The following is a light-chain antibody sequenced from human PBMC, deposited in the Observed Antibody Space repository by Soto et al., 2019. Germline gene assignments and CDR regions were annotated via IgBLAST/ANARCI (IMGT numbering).Light chain of an antibody. Sequence: ESMTSQSPATLSVSPGERATLSCRASQSVGIKLAWYQQKPGQAPRLLMYSASTRATGIPARFSGSGSGTEFTLTISSLQSEDFAVYYCQQYNNWPRTFGQGTKVNIK. CDR2: SAS. CDR3: QQYNNWPRT. V-gene: IGKV3-15*01. CDR1: QSVGIK. J-gene: IGKJ1*01.